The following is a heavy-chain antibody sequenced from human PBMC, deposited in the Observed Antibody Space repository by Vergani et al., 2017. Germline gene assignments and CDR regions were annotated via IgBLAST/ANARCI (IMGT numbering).Heavy chain of an antibody. CDR1: GYSLSDHY. CDR3: AREPNVEMATTSYFDY. V-gene: IGHV1-2*02. CDR2: LDPHTGDT. D-gene: IGHD5-24*01. Sequence: QVQLVQSGAEVRKPGASVKVSCKASGYSLSDHYIHWVRQAPGQGFEWMGRLDPHTGDTKYAEKFQGRAILTRDRSISTAYMELISLISDDTAVYYCAREPNVEMATTSYFDYWGQGTLVTVSS. J-gene: IGHJ4*02.